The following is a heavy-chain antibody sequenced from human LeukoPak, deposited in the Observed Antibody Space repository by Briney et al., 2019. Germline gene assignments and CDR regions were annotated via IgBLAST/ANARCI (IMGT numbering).Heavy chain of an antibody. CDR2: ISSSSSYI. D-gene: IGHD2-2*01. CDR1: GFTFSSYS. Sequence: GGSLRLSCAASGFTFSSYSMNWVRQAPGKGLEWVSSISSSSSYIYYADSVKGRFTISRDNAKSSLYLQMNSLRAEDTAVYYCARGLGYPYCSSTSCYLFDYWGQGTLVTVSS. CDR3: ARGLGYPYCSSTSCYLFDY. V-gene: IGHV3-21*01. J-gene: IGHJ4*02.